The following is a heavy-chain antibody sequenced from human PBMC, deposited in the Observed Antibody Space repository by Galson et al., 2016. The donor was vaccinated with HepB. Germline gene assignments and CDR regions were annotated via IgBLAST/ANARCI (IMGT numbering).Heavy chain of an antibody. CDR1: RGTFKTYA. CDR2: MFPMSGRA. Sequence: SVKVSCKASRGTFKTYALSWLRQAPGQGLEWVGGMFPMSGRADYARKFQGRVTITADESTRTVYMELSGLRPDDTAVYYCARGGNCNDNTGNGYYYFDYWDQDALVTVSS. J-gene: IGHJ4*02. CDR3: ARGGNCNDNTGNGYYYFDY. V-gene: IGHV1-69*13. D-gene: IGHD2/OR15-2a*01.